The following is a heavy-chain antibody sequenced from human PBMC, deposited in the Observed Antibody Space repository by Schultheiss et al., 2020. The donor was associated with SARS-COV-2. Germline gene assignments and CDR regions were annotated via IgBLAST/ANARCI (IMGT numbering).Heavy chain of an antibody. V-gene: IGHV4-34*01. CDR1: GGSFSRHS. Sequence: SETLSLTCGVSGGSFSRHSWTWIRQPPGKGLQWVGEIDQSGRTSYFPSLKNRVTISADTSKMQVYLNLTSVTAADTAVYYCASLGPGQSYFSSADFWGQGTLVTVSS. D-gene: IGHD3-10*01. CDR3: ASLGPGQSYFSSADF. CDR2: IDQSGRT. J-gene: IGHJ4*02.